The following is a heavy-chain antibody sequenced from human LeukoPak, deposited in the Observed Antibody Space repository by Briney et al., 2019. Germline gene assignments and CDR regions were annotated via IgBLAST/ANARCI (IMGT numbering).Heavy chain of an antibody. CDR1: GGSISSSSYY. CDR3: ARAWGFDY. D-gene: IGHD3-16*01. V-gene: IGHV4-39*07. Sequence: SKTLSLTCTVSGGSISSSSYYWGWIRQPPGKGLEWIGSIYYSGSTYYNPSLKSRVTISVDTSKNQFSLKLSSVTAADTAVYYCARAWGFDYWGQGTLVTVSS. CDR2: IYYSGST. J-gene: IGHJ4*02.